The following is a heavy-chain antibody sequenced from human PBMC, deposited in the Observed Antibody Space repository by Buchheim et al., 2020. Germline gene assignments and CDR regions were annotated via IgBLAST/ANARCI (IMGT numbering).Heavy chain of an antibody. CDR2: IKQHGSEK. D-gene: IGHD6-19*01. CDR1: GFTLSSSW. V-gene: IGHV3-7*01. J-gene: IGHJ4*02. CDR3: AREESESGGWYD. Sequence: EVQLVESGGGLVQPGGSLRLSCAASGFTLSSSWMSWVRQAPGKGLEWVANIKQHGSEKNYVDSVKGRFTISRDDAKNSLYLQMNGLGAEDTAVYYCAREESESGGWYDWGQGAL.